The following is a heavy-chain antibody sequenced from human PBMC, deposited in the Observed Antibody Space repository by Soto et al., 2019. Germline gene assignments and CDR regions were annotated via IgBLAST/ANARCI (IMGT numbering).Heavy chain of an antibody. CDR2: IWYDGSNK. J-gene: IGHJ3*02. CDR3: ARESSGWYSPDAFDI. D-gene: IGHD6-19*01. CDR1: GFTFSSYG. Sequence: GGSLRLSCAASGFTFSSYGMHWVRQAPGKGLEWVAVIWYDGSNKYYADSVKGRFTISRDNSKNTLYLQMNSLRAEDTAVYYCARESSGWYSPDAFDIWGQGTMVTVSS. V-gene: IGHV3-33*01.